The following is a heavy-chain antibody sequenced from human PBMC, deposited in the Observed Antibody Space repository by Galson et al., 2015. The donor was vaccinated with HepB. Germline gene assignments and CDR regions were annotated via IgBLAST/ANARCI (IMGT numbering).Heavy chain of an antibody. CDR1: GYSFTSYW. V-gene: IGHV5-51*03. D-gene: IGHD1-7*01. CDR3: VRRGQLELLGTVFDH. J-gene: IGHJ4*02. Sequence: QSGAEVKKPGESLKISCKGSGYSFTSYWIGWVRQMPGKGLEWMGIIYPGDSDTRYSPSFQGQVTISADKSISTAYLQWSSLKASDTAMYYCVRRGQLELLGTVFDHWGQGTLVTVSS. CDR2: IYPGDSDT.